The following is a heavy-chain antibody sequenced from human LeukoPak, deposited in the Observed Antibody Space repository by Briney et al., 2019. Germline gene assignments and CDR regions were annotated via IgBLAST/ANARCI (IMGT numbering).Heavy chain of an antibody. CDR1: GFTFNNYG. Sequence: HAGGSLRLSCAASGFTFNNYGLIWVRQAPGKGLEWVAAISNDGGGTMYAGFVEGRFTISRDNSKNTLFLQMNSLRAEDTALYYCAKGSSGYFADLWGQGTLVTVSS. D-gene: IGHD3-22*01. J-gene: IGHJ5*02. CDR3: AKGSSGYFADL. V-gene: IGHV3-23*01. CDR2: ISNDGGGT.